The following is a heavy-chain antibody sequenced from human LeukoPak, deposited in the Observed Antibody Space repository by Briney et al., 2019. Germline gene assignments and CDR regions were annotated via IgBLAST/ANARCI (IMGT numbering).Heavy chain of an antibody. V-gene: IGHV1-2*02. CDR3: ARDWPIAAGENWFDP. CDR1: GYTFTGYY. D-gene: IGHD6-13*01. J-gene: IGHJ5*02. Sequence: GASVKVSCKASGYTFTGYYMHWVRQAPGQGLEWMGWINPNSGGTNYAQKFQGRVTMTRDTSISTAYMELSRLRSDDTAVYYCARDWPIAAGENWFDPWGQGTLVTVSS. CDR2: INPNSGGT.